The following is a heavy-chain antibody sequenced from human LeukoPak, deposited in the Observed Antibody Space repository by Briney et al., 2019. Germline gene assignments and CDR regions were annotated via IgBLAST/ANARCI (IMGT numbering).Heavy chain of an antibody. J-gene: IGHJ4*02. V-gene: IGHV4-34*01. CDR1: GGSFSGHY. Sequence: SETLSLTCAVYGGSFSGHYWSWIRQPPGKGLEWIGEINYSGSTNYNPSLKSRVTISVDTSKNQFSLKLSSVTAADTAVYYCATGWESRDGYNNYWGQGTLVTVSS. CDR2: INYSGST. D-gene: IGHD5-24*01. CDR3: ATGWESRDGYNNY.